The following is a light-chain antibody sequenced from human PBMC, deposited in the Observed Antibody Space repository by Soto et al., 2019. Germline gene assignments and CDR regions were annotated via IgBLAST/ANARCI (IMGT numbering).Light chain of an antibody. J-gene: IGLJ1*01. CDR2: NNN. CDR3: SAWDDSLNGYV. CDR1: SSNIGTNA. V-gene: IGLV1-44*01. Sequence: QSVLSQPPSASGTPGQRVTISCSGGSSNIGTNAVNWYQQLPGTAPKLLIYNNNQRPSGATDRFSGSKSGTSASLAISGLQSEYEDDYYCSAWDDSLNGYVFGPGT.